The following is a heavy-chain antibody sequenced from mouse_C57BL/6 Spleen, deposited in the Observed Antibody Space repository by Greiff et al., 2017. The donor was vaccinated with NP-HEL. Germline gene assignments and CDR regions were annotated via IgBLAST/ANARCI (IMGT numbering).Heavy chain of an antibody. D-gene: IGHD1-1*01. V-gene: IGHV1-64*01. J-gene: IGHJ2*01. CDR1: GYTFTSHW. CDR3: ARSLYYYGSSYDY. CDR2: IHPNSGST. Sequence: QVQLQQPGAELVKPGASVKLSCKASGYTFTSHWMHWVKQRPGQGLEWIGMIHPNSGSTNYNEKFKSKATLTVDKSSSTAYMQLSSLTSEDSAVYYCARSLYYYGSSYDYWGQGTTLTVSS.